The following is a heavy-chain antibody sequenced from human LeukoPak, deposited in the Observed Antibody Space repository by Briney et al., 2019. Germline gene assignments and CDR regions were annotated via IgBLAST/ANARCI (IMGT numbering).Heavy chain of an antibody. D-gene: IGHD1-1*01. CDR3: AKGGWCNYDNWFDP. J-gene: IGHJ5*02. CDR2: ISGSGGST. CDR1: GFTFSSNA. V-gene: IGHV3-23*01. Sequence: GGSLRLSCAASGFTFSSNAMSWVRQAPGKGLEWVSAISGSGGSTHYADSVKGRFTISRDNSKNTLYLQMNSLRAEDTAIYYCAKGGWCNYDNWFDPWGQGTLVTVSS.